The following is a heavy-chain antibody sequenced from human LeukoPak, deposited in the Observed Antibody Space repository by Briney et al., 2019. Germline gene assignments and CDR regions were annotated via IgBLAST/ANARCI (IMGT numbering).Heavy chain of an antibody. J-gene: IGHJ4*02. D-gene: IGHD3-10*01. CDR2: IYYSGST. CDR3: ARVEKITMVRGVHDY. Sequence: SETLSLTCTVSGGSISSGDYYWSWIRQPPGKGLEWIGYIYYSGSTYYDPSLKSRVTISVDTSKNQFSLKLSSVTAADTAVYYCARVEKITMVRGVHDYWGQGTLVTVSS. CDR1: GGSISSGDYY. V-gene: IGHV4-30-4*01.